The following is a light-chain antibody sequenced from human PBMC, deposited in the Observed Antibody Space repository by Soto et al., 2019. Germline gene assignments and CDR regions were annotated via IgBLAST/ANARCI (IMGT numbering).Light chain of an antibody. Sequence: IQLTQSPSSLSASVGDRVTSTCRASQGISSYLAWYQQKPGKAPKLLIYAASTLQSGVPSRLSGSGSGTDFTLTISSLQPEDFATYYCQQLNSYPLFGQGTRLEIK. CDR2: AAS. V-gene: IGKV1-9*01. CDR1: QGISSY. J-gene: IGKJ5*01. CDR3: QQLNSYPL.